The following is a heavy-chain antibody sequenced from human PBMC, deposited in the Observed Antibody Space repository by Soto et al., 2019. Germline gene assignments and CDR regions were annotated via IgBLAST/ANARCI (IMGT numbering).Heavy chain of an antibody. CDR2: IIPIFGTA. Sequence: SVKVSCKASGGTFSSYAISWVRQAPGQGLEWMGGIIPIFGTANYAQKFQGRVTITADESTSTAYMELSSLRSEDTAVYYCARDVVKFGYYYDSSGYSNWGQGTLVTVSS. CDR3: ARDVVKFGYYYDSSGYSN. CDR1: GGTFSSYA. V-gene: IGHV1-69*13. J-gene: IGHJ4*02. D-gene: IGHD3-22*01.